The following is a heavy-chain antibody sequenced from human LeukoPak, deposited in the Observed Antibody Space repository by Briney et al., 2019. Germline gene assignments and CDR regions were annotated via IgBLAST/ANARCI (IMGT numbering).Heavy chain of an antibody. Sequence: SETLSITCTVSGGSITSYYWSWIRQPPGKGLEWIGYIYYSGTTNYNPPLKSRVTISVETSKNQFSLKLRSVTAADTAVYYCARHIPGNPYFDYWGQGTLVTVSS. D-gene: IGHD6-13*01. CDR2: IYYSGTT. CDR3: ARHIPGNPYFDY. V-gene: IGHV4-59*08. CDR1: GGSITSYY. J-gene: IGHJ4*02.